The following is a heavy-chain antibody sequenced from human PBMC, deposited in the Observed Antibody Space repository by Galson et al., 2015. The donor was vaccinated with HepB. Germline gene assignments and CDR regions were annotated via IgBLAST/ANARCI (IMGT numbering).Heavy chain of an antibody. J-gene: IGHJ4*02. Sequence: SLRLSCAASGFTFSSYGMHWVRQAPGKGLEWVAFIRCDGSNKYYADSVKGRFTTSRDNSKNTLYLQMNSLRAEDTAVYYCAKDRSSQYYYGSGTSFDYWGQGTLVTVSS. CDR2: IRCDGSNK. CDR3: AKDRSSQYYYGSGTSFDY. V-gene: IGHV3-30*02. D-gene: IGHD3-10*01. CDR1: GFTFSSYG.